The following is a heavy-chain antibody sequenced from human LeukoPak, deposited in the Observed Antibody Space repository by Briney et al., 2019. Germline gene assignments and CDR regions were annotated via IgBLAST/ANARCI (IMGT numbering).Heavy chain of an antibody. CDR2: INPKSGGT. CDR1: GYTFTGYY. V-gene: IGHV1-2*02. D-gene: IGHD3-3*01. J-gene: IGHJ4*02. CDR3: ARDHDFWSGRIDY. Sequence: ASVKVSCKASGYTFTGYYMHWVRQAPGQGLDWMGWINPKSGGTKYAQKFHGRVTMTRDTSINTAYMELTSLRSDDTAVYYCARDHDFWSGRIDYWGQGTLVTVSS.